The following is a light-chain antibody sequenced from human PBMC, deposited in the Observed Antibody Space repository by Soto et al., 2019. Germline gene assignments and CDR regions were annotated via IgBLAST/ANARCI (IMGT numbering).Light chain of an antibody. CDR1: QSVSSN. CDR2: SAS. CDR3: QQYNNWPRT. Sequence: EIVMTQSPGTLSESPGERATLSCRASQSVSSNLAWYQQNPGQAPRLLIYSASIRATGIPARFSGSGSGTEFTLTISSLQSEDFAVYYCQQYNNWPRTFGQGTKVEIK. J-gene: IGKJ1*01. V-gene: IGKV3D-15*01.